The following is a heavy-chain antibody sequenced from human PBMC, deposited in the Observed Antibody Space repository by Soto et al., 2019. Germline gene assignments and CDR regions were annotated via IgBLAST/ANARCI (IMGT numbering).Heavy chain of an antibody. D-gene: IGHD6-19*01. CDR2: ISSNGGST. V-gene: IGHV3-64*01. J-gene: IGHJ4*02. CDR1: GFTFSSYA. CDR3: ARQWLGSYYFDY. Sequence: EVQLVESGGGLVQPGGSLRLSCAASGFTFSSYAMHWVRQAPGKGLEYVSAISSNGGSTYYATSVKGRFTISRDNSKNTLYLQMGSLRADDMAVYYCARQWLGSYYFDYWGQGTLVTVSS.